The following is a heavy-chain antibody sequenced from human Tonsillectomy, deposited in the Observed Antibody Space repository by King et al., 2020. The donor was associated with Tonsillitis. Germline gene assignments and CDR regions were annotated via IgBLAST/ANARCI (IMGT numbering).Heavy chain of an antibody. J-gene: IGHJ4*02. CDR2: ITPFKNVT. V-gene: IGHV1-45*02. Sequence: QLVQSGAEVKKTGSSVKVSCKASGYTFTYRYLHWVRQAPGQALEWMGWITPFKNVTDYAQKIQDRVTVTWDRSMSTAYMDLSSLRSEDTAMYYCEIANSMDLQFDYWGQGTLVTVSS. CDR1: GYTFTYRY. CDR3: EIANSMDLQFDY. D-gene: IGHD3/OR15-3a*01.